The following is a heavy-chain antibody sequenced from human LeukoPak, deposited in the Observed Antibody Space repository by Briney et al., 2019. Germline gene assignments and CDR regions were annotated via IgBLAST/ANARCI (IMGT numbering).Heavy chain of an antibody. Sequence: PGGSLRLSCAASGFTFSSYWMSWVRQAPGKGLEWVANIKQDGSEKYYVDSVKGRFTISRDNAKNSVYLQMSSLRAEDTAVYHCAKYAHGSGTSFDPWGQGTLVTVSS. D-gene: IGHD3-10*01. CDR3: AKYAHGSGTSFDP. V-gene: IGHV3-7*01. J-gene: IGHJ5*02. CDR2: IKQDGSEK. CDR1: GFTFSSYW.